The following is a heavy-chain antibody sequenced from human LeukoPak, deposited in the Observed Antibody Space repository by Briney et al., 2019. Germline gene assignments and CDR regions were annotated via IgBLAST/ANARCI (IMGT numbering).Heavy chain of an antibody. CDR1: GFTFEDYG. Sequence: GGSLRLSCAASGFTFEDYGMSWVRQAPGKGLEWVAGINWNGGSTRYADSVRGRFTISRDNAKNSLFLQMNSLRAEDTAVYYCARWDRLRYFDWLTLYYYYMDVWGKGTTVTISS. J-gene: IGHJ6*03. CDR3: ARWDRLRYFDWLTLYYYYMDV. V-gene: IGHV3-20*04. CDR2: INWNGGST. D-gene: IGHD3-9*01.